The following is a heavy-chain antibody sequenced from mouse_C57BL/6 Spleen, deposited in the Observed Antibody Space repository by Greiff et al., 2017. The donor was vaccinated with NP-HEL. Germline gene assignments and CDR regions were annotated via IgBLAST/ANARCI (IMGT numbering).Heavy chain of an antibody. J-gene: IGHJ2*01. CDR2: ISSGGSYT. V-gene: IGHV5-6*01. D-gene: IGHD1-1*01. CDR1: GFTFSSYG. CDR3: ARPAITTVVEGYFDY. Sequence: EVKLMESGGDLVKPGGSLKLSCAASGFTFSSYGMSWVRQTPDKRLEWVATISSGGSYTYYPDSVKGRFTISRDNAKNTLYLQMSSLKSEDTAMYYCARPAITTVVEGYFDYWGQGTTLTVSS.